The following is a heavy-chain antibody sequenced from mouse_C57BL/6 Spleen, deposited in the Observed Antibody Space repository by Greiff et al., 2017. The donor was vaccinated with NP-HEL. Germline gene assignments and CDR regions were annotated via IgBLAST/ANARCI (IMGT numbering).Heavy chain of an antibody. Sequence: QVQLQQSGAELARPGASVKLSCKASGYTFTSYGISWVKQRTGQGLEWIGEIYPRSGNTYYNEKFKGKATLTGDKSSSTAYMDLRSLTSEDSAVYFCARSGSSGLYYYDYWGQGTTLTVSS. V-gene: IGHV1-81*01. CDR3: ARSGSSGLYYYDY. D-gene: IGHD3-2*02. CDR2: IYPRSGNT. CDR1: GYTFTSYG. J-gene: IGHJ2*01.